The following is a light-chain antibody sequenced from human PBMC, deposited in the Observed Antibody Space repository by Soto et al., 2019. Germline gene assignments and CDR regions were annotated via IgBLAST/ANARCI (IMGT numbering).Light chain of an antibody. CDR3: QQRSNWPGT. V-gene: IGKV3-11*01. J-gene: IGKJ3*01. Sequence: EIVLTQSPATLSLSPGDRTTLSCRTRRSVSSYLAWYQQKPGQAPRLLIYDASNRATGIPARFSGSGSGTDFTLTISRLEPEDFAVYYCQQRSNWPGTFGPGTKVDIK. CDR2: DAS. CDR1: RSVSSY.